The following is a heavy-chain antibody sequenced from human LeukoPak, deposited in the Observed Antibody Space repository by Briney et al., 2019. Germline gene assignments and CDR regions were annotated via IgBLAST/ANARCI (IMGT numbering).Heavy chain of an antibody. J-gene: IGHJ4*02. D-gene: IGHD2-2*01. CDR2: ITSGDKT. CDR1: EFTIRSSA. Sequence: PGGSLRLSCAASEFTIRSSAMYWVRQAPGKGLEWVSVITSGDKTYYADSVKGRFTISRDNSKNTLYLQMNSLRAEDTVIYYCANNLGYCSGTSCSEPGCWGQGTLVTVSS. CDR3: ANNLGYCSGTSCSEPGC. V-gene: IGHV3-23*01.